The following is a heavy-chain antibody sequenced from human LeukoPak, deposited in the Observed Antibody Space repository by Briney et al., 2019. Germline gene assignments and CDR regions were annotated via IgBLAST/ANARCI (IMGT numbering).Heavy chain of an antibody. CDR2: IKQDGSEK. D-gene: IGHD6-19*01. CDR3: ARAVAFDY. J-gene: IGHJ4*02. V-gene: IGHV3-7*01. CDR1: GFTFSSYW. Sequence: GGSLRLSCAVSGFTFSSYWMSWVRQAPGKGLEWVANIKQDGSEKYYVDSVKGRFTISRDNAKNSLYLQMNSLRAEDTAVYYCARAVAFDYWGQGTLVTVSS.